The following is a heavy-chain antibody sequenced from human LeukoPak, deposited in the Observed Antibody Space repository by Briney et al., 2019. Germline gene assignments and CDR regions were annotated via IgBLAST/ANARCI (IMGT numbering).Heavy chain of an antibody. Sequence: GGSLRLSCAASENTFSRYWMSWVRQAPGKGLEWVANIKQDGSEKYFVDSVMGQFTISRDNAKNSLYLQMNSLRAEDTAVYYCATQNGAYNHAFDTWGQGTMVTVSS. CDR3: ATQNGAYNHAFDT. J-gene: IGHJ3*02. D-gene: IGHD2-8*01. CDR1: ENTFSRYW. CDR2: IKQDGSEK. V-gene: IGHV3-7*05.